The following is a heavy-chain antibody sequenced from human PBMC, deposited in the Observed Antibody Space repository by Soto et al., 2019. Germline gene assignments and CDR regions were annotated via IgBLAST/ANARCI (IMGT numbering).Heavy chain of an antibody. CDR1: GYPFSRLC. CDR3: ARTKYCIRTSCYPPYNWFDP. J-gene: IGHJ5*02. Sequence: VQLVQSGAGVKKPGAPVKVLFKASGYPFSRLCISWGRTAPGPGLGWVGWISAYNGNTNYAQKPQGRVTMTTDTSTSTAYMELRSLRSDDTAVYYCARTKYCIRTSCYPPYNWFDPWGQGTLVTVSS. V-gene: IGHV1-18*01. D-gene: IGHD2-2*01. CDR2: ISAYNGNT.